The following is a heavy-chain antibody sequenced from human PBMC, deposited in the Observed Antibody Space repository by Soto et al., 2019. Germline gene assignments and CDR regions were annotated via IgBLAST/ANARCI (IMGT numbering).Heavy chain of an antibody. CDR2: VHDSWGS. CDR1: GGSISNYY. CDR3: ARQGFGALHGLVYV. V-gene: IGHV4-59*08. Sequence: QVPLQESGPGLVKPSETLSLSCTVSGGSISNYYWSWFRQTPGKGLEWIGYVHDSWGSNYNPSLKSLVAISLVTSKRQFSLKLTSVTATDTAVYYCARQGFGALHGLVYVWCQGTTVTVSS. J-gene: IGHJ6*01. D-gene: IGHD3-10*01.